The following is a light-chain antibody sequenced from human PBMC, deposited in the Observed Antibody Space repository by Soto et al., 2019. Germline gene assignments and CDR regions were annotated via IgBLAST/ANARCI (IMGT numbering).Light chain of an antibody. J-gene: IGLJ2*01. CDR3: QAWDGSTVV. V-gene: IGLV3-1*01. CDR1: RLGNKY. Sequence: SYELSQPPSLSVSPGQTASIPCSGVRLGNKYVCWYQQKPGQSPVLVIYQDTKRPSGIPERFSGSNSGNTATLTISGTQAMDEADYYCQAWDGSTVVFGGGTKLTVL. CDR2: QDT.